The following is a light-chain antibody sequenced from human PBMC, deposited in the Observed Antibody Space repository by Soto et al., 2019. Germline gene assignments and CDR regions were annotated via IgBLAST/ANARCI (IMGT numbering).Light chain of an antibody. J-gene: IGKJ3*01. CDR1: QGISNY. CDR3: KKYNSAPPFT. Sequence: DIQMTKSPSSLYASVGDRVTITCRASQGISNYLAWYQQKPGKVPKLLIYAASTLQSGVPSRFSGSGSGTDCTITISSLQAEDVATYYCKKYNSAPPFTFGPGTKVDIK. CDR2: AAS. V-gene: IGKV1-27*01.